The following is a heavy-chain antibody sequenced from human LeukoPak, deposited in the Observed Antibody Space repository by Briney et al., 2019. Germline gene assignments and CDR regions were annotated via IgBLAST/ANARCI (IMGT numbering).Heavy chain of an antibody. Sequence: GGSLRLSCAASGFTFSSYAMSWVRQAPGKGLEWVSAISGSGGSTYYADSVKGRFTISRDNSKNTLYLQMNSLRTEDTAFYYCIKDSCRSTSCYSAYWGQGTLVTVSS. CDR3: IKDSCRSTSCYSAY. V-gene: IGHV3-23*01. J-gene: IGHJ4*02. CDR2: ISGSGGST. CDR1: GFTFSSYA. D-gene: IGHD2-2*02.